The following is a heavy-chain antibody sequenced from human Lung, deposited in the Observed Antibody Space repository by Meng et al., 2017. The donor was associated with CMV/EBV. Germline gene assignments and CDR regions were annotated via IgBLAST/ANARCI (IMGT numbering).Heavy chain of an antibody. Sequence: GGSLRLXCAASGFTFSSYSMNWVRQAPGKGLEWVSSISSSSSYIYYADSVKGRFTISRDNAKNSLYLQMNSLRAEDTAVYYCARDSSSSYYYYGMDVWGQGNXVNGAS. CDR1: GFTFSSYS. V-gene: IGHV3-21*01. CDR3: ARDSSSSYYYYGMDV. J-gene: IGHJ6*02. D-gene: IGHD6-6*01. CDR2: ISSSSSYI.